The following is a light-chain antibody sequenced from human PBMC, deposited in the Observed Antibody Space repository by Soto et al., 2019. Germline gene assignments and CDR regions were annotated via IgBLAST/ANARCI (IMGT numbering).Light chain of an antibody. Sequence: IVMTQSPATLSVSPGDRVTLSCRASQSVSSDLAWYQQRPGQAPRLLIYGASTRATGIPARFSGTGSGTEFTLTISSLQSEDFATYYCQQATSFPYTLGQGTKLEIK. CDR2: GAS. CDR3: QQATSFPYT. J-gene: IGKJ2*01. V-gene: IGKV3-15*01. CDR1: QSVSSD.